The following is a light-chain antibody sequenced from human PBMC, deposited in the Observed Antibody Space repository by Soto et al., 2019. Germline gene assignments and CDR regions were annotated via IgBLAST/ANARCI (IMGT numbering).Light chain of an antibody. CDR2: STN. J-gene: IGLJ3*02. V-gene: IGLV1-44*01. CDR3: AAWDDTLSVWV. Sequence: QSVLTQPPSTSGTPGQRVTISCSGSRSNIGRSTVNWYQQLPGTAPKVLVCSTNQRPSGVPDRFSGSKSGTSASLAISGLQSEDEADYYCAAWDDTLSVWVFVGGTKVTVL. CDR1: RSNIGRST.